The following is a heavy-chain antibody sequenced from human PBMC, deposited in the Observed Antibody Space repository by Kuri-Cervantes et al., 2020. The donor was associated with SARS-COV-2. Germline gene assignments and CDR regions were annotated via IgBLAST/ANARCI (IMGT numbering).Heavy chain of an antibody. J-gene: IGHJ5*02. CDR2: ISGSGGST. V-gene: IGHV3-23*01. CDR1: GFTFSTYA. Sequence: GGSLRLSCAASGFTFSTYAMTWVRQAPGKGLEWVSAISGSGGSTYYADSVQGRFTISRDNSKNTLYLQMNSLRAGDTAVYYCARERGLRGWFDPWGQGTLVTVSS. CDR3: ARERGLRGWFDP.